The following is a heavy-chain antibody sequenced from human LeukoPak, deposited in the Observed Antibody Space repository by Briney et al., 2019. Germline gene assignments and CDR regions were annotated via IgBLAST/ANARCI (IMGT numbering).Heavy chain of an antibody. J-gene: IGHJ4*02. CDR2: INPNSGGT. CDR1: GYTFTGYY. D-gene: IGHD3-22*01. V-gene: IGHV1-2*06. Sequence: ASVKVSCKASGYTFTGYYMHWVRQAPGQGLEWMGQINPNSGGTNYAQKFQGRVTMTRDTSISTAYMELSRLRSDDTAVYYCARDMRPNDSSSYWGQGTLVTVSS. CDR3: ARDMRPNDSSSY.